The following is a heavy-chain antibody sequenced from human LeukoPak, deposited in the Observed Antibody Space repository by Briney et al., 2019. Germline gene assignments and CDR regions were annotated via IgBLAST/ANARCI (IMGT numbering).Heavy chain of an antibody. D-gene: IGHD3-22*01. CDR3: ARDYYDSSGYYYGGY. CDR2: ISFSSTHI. Sequence: GGSLRLSCAASGFIFSNYGMSWVRQAPGKGLEWVLSISFSSTHIYYADSIQGRFTISRDNAENSLYLQMNSLRAEDTAVYYCARDYYDSSGYYYGGYWGQGTLVTVSS. V-gene: IGHV3-21*06. J-gene: IGHJ4*02. CDR1: GFIFSNYG.